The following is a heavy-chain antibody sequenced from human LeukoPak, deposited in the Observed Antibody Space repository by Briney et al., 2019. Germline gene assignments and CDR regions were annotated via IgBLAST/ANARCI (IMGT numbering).Heavy chain of an antibody. CDR2: IYHSGST. CDR3: AKDGPAYYDYVWGSYRSFMDV. CDR1: GYSISSGYY. Sequence: SETLSLTCTVSGYSISSGYYWGWIRQPPGKGLEWIGNIYHSGSTYYNPSLKSRVTISVDTSKNQFSLKLSSVTAADTAVYYCAKDGPAYYDYVWGSYRSFMDVWGKGTTVTISS. V-gene: IGHV4-38-2*02. J-gene: IGHJ6*03. D-gene: IGHD3-16*02.